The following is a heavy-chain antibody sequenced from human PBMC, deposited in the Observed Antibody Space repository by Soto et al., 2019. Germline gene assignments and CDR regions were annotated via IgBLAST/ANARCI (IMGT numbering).Heavy chain of an antibody. Sequence: GASVKVSCKASGYTFTSYAMHWVRQAPGQRLEWMGWINAGNGNTKYSQKFQGRVTITRDTSASTAYMELSSLRSEDTAVYYCARQYFFGSGSYYNRPFDFLGQGTLVTVSS. J-gene: IGHJ4*02. D-gene: IGHD3-10*01. CDR1: GYTFTSYA. CDR3: ARQYFFGSGSYYNRPFDF. V-gene: IGHV1-3*01. CDR2: INAGNGNT.